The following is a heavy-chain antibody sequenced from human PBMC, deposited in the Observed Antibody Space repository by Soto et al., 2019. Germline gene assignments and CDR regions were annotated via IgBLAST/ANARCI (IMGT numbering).Heavy chain of an antibody. J-gene: IGHJ4*02. Sequence: SETLSLTCTVSGGSISSYYWSWIRQPPGKGLEWIGYIYYSGSTNYNPPLKSRVTISVDTSKNQFSLKLSSVTAADTAVYYCARARRYCRSTSCYRSGTTVTTFDYWGQGTLVTVSS. D-gene: IGHD2-2*02. CDR2: IYYSGST. CDR3: ARARRYCRSTSCYRSGTTVTTFDY. V-gene: IGHV4-59*01. CDR1: GGSISSYY.